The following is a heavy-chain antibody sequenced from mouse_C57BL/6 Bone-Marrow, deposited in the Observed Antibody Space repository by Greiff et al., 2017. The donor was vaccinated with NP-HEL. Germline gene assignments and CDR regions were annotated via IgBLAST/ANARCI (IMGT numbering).Heavy chain of an antibody. J-gene: IGHJ2*01. CDR1: GFNIKDYY. CDR2: IDPEDGET. CDR3: ALITTVEDFDY. Sequence: EVQLQESGAELVKPGASVKLSCTASGFNIKDYYMHWVKQRTEQGLEWIGRIDPEDGETKYAPKFPGKATITADTSSNTAYLQLSSLTSEDTAVYYCALITTVEDFDYWGQGTTLTVSS. V-gene: IGHV14-2*01. D-gene: IGHD1-1*01.